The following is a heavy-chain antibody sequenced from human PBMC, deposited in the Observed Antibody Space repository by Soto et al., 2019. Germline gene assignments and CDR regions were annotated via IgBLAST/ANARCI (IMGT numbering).Heavy chain of an antibody. CDR2: VYYSGTT. CDR3: VTVNLVGAAYYFDY. Sequence: PSETLSLTRTVSGGSIRNGDYYWGWIRQPPGKGLEWIGYVYYSGTTYSHPSLNSRVSISVDTSENQFSLRLTSVTAADTAVYYCVTVNLVGAAYYFDYWGPGTLVTVSS. J-gene: IGHJ4*02. D-gene: IGHD1-26*01. CDR1: GGSIRNGDYY. V-gene: IGHV4-30-4*01.